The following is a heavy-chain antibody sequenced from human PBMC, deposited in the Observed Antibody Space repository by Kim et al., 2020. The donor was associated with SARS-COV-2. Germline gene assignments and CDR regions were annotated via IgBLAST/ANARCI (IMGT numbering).Heavy chain of an antibody. D-gene: IGHD2-15*01. CDR3: ARSAILGLPSRHFDH. J-gene: IGHJ3*01. V-gene: IGHV1-3*01. CDR1: GYTFSTYA. CDR2: INAGKGNT. Sequence: ASVKVSCKASGYTFSTYAIHWVRQAPGQRPEWMGWINAGKGNTKYSQKLQDRVTFTWDTSASTAFRELSSLTSDDTAVYYCARSAILGLPSRHFDHWGQGTLVTVSS.